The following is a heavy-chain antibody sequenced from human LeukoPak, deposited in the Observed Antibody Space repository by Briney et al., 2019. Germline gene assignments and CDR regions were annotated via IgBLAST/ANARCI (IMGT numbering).Heavy chain of an antibody. CDR2: IYYSGST. CDR1: GGSISSGGYY. J-gene: IGHJ6*02. D-gene: IGHD3-9*01. V-gene: IGHV4-31*03. CDR3: ARVLVYYYYGMDV. Sequence: PSETLSLTCTVSGGSISSGGYYWSWIRQHPGKGLEWIGYIYYSGSTYYNPSLKSRVTISVDTSKNQFSLKLSSVTAADTAVYYCARVLVYYYYGMDVWGQGTTVTVSS.